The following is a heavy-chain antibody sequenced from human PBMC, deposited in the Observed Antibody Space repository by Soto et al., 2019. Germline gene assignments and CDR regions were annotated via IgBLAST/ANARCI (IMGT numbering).Heavy chain of an antibody. V-gene: IGHV3-43*01. CDR2: ISWDGGST. J-gene: IGHJ4*02. CDR1: GFTFDDYT. CDR3: AKGDYYDSSGYYFSGDY. D-gene: IGHD3-22*01. Sequence: EVQLVESGGDVVQPGGSLRLSCAAYGFTFDDYTMHWVRQAPGKGLEWVSLISWDGGSTYYADSVKGRFTISRDNNKNALYLQMNSLRPEDTALYYCAKGDYYDSSGYYFSGDYWGQGTLVTVSS.